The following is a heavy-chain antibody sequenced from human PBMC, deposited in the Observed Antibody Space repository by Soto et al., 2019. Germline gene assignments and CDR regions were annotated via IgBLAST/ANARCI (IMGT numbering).Heavy chain of an antibody. CDR2: IYYSGST. CDR1: GGSISSYY. V-gene: IGHV4-59*01. CDR3: AIGPVGVAVAGNDAFDI. Sequence: QVQLQESGPGLVKPSETLSLTCTVAGGSISSYYWSWIRQPPGKGLEGIGYIYYSGSTNYNPSLKSRVTISVDTSKNHYSLKRSSVTAADTAVYYCAIGPVGVAVAGNDAFDIWGQGTMVTVSS. D-gene: IGHD6-19*01. J-gene: IGHJ3*02.